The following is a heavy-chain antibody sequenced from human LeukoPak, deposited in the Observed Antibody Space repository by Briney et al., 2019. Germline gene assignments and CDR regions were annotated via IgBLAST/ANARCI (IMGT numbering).Heavy chain of an antibody. CDR3: ARDEYVDTAMA. CDR1: LWTFSSYS. V-gene: IGHV3-21*01. D-gene: IGHD5-18*01. J-gene: IGHJ5*02. CDR2: ISSSSSYI. Sequence: PGGSLRLSCAGSLWTFSSYSMNWVRQAPGKGLEWVSSISSSSSYIYYADSVKGRFTISRDNAKNSLYLQMNSLRAEDTAVYYCARDEYVDTAMAWGQGTLVTVSS.